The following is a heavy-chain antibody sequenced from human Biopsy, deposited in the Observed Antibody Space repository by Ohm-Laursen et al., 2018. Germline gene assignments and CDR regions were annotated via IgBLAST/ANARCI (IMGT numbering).Heavy chain of an antibody. V-gene: IGHV4-34*01. CDR1: GFTFNAYW. J-gene: IGHJ6*02. CDR2: ITQSGST. CDR3: ARVPLPGIGAAYQGRFLYGMDV. D-gene: IGHD6-13*01. Sequence: LRLSCTASGFTFNAYWMYWVRQPPGKGLEWIGDITQSGSTNYSPSLKSRVTISVDTAKKQFSLSLRSVTAADTAVYYCARVPLPGIGAAYQGRFLYGMDVWGQGTTVSVSS.